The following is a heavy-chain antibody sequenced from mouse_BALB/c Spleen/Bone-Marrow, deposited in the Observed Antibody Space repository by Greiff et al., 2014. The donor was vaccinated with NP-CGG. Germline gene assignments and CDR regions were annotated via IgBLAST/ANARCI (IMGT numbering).Heavy chain of an antibody. CDR3: ARPQRYYAMDY. CDR1: GFTFSSYG. V-gene: IGHV5-6*02. J-gene: IGHJ4*01. Sequence: EVKLVESGGDLVKPGGSLKLSCAASGFTFSSYGMSWGRQTPDKRLEWVATISSGGSNTYYPDSVKGRFTISRDNAKNTLYLQMSSLKSEDTAMYYCARPQRYYAMDYWGQGTSVTDSS. CDR2: ISSGGSNT.